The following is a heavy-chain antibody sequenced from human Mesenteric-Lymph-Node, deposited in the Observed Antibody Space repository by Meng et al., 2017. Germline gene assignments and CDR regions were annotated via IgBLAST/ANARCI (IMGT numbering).Heavy chain of an antibody. CDR1: GYIFTSYG. Sequence: QVQLVQVGAWVKQPGASVKVSCKTSGYIFTSYGITWVRQAPGQGLEWMGWITTYNGKTNYAQKFQGRVTMMIDTPTTTAYMELRSMRSDDTAVYYCIRGADWFDPWGQGTLVTVSS. V-gene: IGHV1-18*01. CDR2: ITTYNGKT. J-gene: IGHJ5*02. CDR3: IRGADWFDP.